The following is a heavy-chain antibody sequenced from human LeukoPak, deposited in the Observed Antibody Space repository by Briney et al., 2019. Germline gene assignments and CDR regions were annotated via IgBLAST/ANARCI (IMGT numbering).Heavy chain of an antibody. CDR3: ARDGGGDYDFDY. Sequence: ASVKVSCKASGYTFTSYGISWVRQAPGQGLEWMGGIIPIFGTANYAQKFQGRVTITADESTSTAYMELSSLRSEDTAVYYCARDGGGDYDFDYWGQGTLVTVSS. V-gene: IGHV1-69*13. J-gene: IGHJ4*02. CDR1: GYTFTSYG. CDR2: IIPIFGTA. D-gene: IGHD4-17*01.